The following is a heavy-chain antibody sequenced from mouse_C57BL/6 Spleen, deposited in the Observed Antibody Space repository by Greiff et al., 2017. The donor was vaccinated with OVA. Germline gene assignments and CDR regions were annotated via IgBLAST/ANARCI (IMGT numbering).Heavy chain of an antibody. V-gene: IGHV1-82*01. CDR2: IYPGDGDT. D-gene: IGHD2-3*01. J-gene: IGHJ4*01. CDR3: ADGYYAMDY. Sequence: VQRVESGPELVKPGASVKISCKASGYAFSSSWMNWVKQRPGKGLEWIGRIYPGDGDTNYNGKFKGKATLTADKSSSTAYMQLSSLTSEDSAVYFCADGYYAMDYWGQGTSVTVSS. CDR1: GYAFSSSW.